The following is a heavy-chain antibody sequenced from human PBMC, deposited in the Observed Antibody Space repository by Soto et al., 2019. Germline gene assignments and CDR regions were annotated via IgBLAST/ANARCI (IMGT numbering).Heavy chain of an antibody. V-gene: IGHV3-30-3*01. CDR2: TSSDDNHK. CDR3: ARASGPPGYFFDF. Sequence: QVQLVESGGGVVQPGRSLRLSCAASGLSFSDSAMHWARQAPGKGLEWVALTSSDDNHKYYADSVKGRFTISRDNSNNTLFLQMDSLRPDDTAKYYCARASGPPGYFFDFWGQGALVTVSS. D-gene: IGHD3-10*01. J-gene: IGHJ4*02. CDR1: GLSFSDSA.